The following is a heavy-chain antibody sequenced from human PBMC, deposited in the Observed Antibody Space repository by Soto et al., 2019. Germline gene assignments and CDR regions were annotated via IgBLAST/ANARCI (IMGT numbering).Heavy chain of an antibody. V-gene: IGHV4-61*01. J-gene: IGHJ4*02. CDR1: GVSVSSGSFD. CDR3: ARGATVTKYDY. D-gene: IGHD4-17*01. Sequence: SETLSLTCTVSGVSVSSGSFDWAWIRQPPGKGLEWIGFGSYSGTTNYKPSLKSRVTISVDTSRSQISLKVYSLTAADTAVYYCARGATVTKYDYWGQGTLVTVSS. CDR2: GSYSGTT.